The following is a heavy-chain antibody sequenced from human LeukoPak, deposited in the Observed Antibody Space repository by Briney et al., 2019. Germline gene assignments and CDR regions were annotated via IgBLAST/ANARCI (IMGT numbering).Heavy chain of an antibody. Sequence: GGSLRLSCAASGFTFSNYGTHWVRQAPGKGLEWVAYRRYDGSNKYYADSVKGRFTISRDNSKNTLYLQMNRLRPEDTAVYYCATDKVGRWPEGVEYWGQGTLVTVSS. CDR2: RRYDGSNK. D-gene: IGHD5-24*01. J-gene: IGHJ4*02. V-gene: IGHV3-30*02. CDR1: GFTFSNYG. CDR3: ATDKVGRWPEGVEY.